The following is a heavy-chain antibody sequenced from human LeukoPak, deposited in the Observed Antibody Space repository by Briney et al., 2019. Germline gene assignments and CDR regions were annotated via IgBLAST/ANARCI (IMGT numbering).Heavy chain of an antibody. Sequence: PGGSLRLSCAASGFTVSSNYMSWVRQAPGKGLEWVSVIYSGGSTYYADSVKGRFTIYRDNSKNTLYLQMNSLRAEDTAVYYCARRIAAAGTDYFDDWGQGTLVTVSS. CDR2: IYSGGST. D-gene: IGHD6-13*01. V-gene: IGHV3-66*04. CDR1: GFTVSSNY. J-gene: IGHJ4*02. CDR3: ARRIAAAGTDYFDD.